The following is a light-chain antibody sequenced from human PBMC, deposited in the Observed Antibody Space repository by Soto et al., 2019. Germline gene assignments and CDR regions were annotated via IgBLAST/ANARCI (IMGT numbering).Light chain of an antibody. V-gene: IGKV1-27*01. CDR2: DAS. J-gene: IGKJ4*01. CDR3: QKYNSAPLT. Sequence: DIQMTQSPSSLSASLGDRVTITCRASQGIGVYLAWFQQKPGKVPKLLIYDASSLQTGVPSRISGSGSGTDFTLTISSLQPEDFATYYCQKYNSAPLTFGGGTKVEIK. CDR1: QGIGVY.